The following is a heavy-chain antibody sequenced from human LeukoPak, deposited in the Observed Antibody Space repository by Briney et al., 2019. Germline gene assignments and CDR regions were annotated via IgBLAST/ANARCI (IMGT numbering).Heavy chain of an antibody. V-gene: IGHV4-39*07. J-gene: IGHJ4*02. D-gene: IGHD3-10*01. CDR1: GGSISSSSYY. Sequence: SETLSLTCTVSGGSISSSSYYWGWIRQPPGKGLEWIGSIYHSGSTYYNPSLKSRITISVDTSKNQFSLKLNSVTAADTAVYYCARGGITVIRGVRPFDYWGQGTLVTVSS. CDR3: ARGGITVIRGVRPFDY. CDR2: IYHSGST.